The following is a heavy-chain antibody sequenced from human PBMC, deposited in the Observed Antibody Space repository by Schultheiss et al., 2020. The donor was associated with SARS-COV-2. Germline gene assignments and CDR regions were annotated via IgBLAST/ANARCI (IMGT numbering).Heavy chain of an antibody. Sequence: GGSLRLSCEASGFTFSYYTMNWVRQAPGKGLEWVAVISYDGSNKYYADSVKGRFTISRDNSKNTLYLQMNSLRAEDTAVYYCAKVRRRQNRDHTMDFYYGMDVWGQGTTVTVSS. D-gene: IGHD2/OR15-2a*01. CDR3: AKVRRRQNRDHTMDFYYGMDV. CDR1: GFTFSYYT. CDR2: ISYDGSNK. J-gene: IGHJ6*02. V-gene: IGHV3-30*18.